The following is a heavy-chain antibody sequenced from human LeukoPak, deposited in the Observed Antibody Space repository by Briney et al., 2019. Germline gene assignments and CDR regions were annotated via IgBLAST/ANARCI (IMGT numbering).Heavy chain of an antibody. D-gene: IGHD3-16*02. CDR3: ARDFREASYYFDY. CDR2: IYYSGST. J-gene: IGHJ4*02. V-gene: IGHV4-59*01. Sequence: SETLSLTCAVYGGSFSGFYWSWIRHVPGKGLEWIGYIYYSGSTNYNPSLKSRVTISVDPSKNQFSLRLSSVTAADTAVYYCARDFREASYYFDYWGQGTLVTVSS. CDR1: GGSFSGFY.